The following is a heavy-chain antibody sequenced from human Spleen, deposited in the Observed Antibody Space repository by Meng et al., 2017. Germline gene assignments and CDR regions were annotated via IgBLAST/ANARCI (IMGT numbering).Heavy chain of an antibody. CDR1: GYTFAAYW. CDR2: IDPKRDNT. V-gene: IGHV1-2*06. Sequence: QVQLMQFVAEVKKPGASVKASCKASGYTFAAYWIQWVRQAPGQGLEWMGRIDPKRDNTHYAQKFQGRVTMTRDTSISTAYMELSRLRSDDTAVYYCARAYSGSSPALYYFDYWGQGTLVTVSS. J-gene: IGHJ4*02. D-gene: IGHD1-26*01. CDR3: ARAYSGSSPALYYFDY.